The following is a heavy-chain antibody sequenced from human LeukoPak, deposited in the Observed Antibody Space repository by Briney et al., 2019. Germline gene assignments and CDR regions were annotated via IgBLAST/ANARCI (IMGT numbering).Heavy chain of an antibody. CDR1: GYTFTSYG. CDR3: AREEYYYDSSGIDY. D-gene: IGHD3-22*01. CDR2: ISAYNGNT. V-gene: IGHV1-18*01. J-gene: IGHJ4*02. Sequence: GASVKVSCKASGYTFTSYGIGWVRQAPGQGLEWMGWISAYNGNTNYAQKLQGRVTMTTHTSTSTAYMELRSLRSDDTAVYYCAREEYYYDSSGIDYWGQGTLVTVSS.